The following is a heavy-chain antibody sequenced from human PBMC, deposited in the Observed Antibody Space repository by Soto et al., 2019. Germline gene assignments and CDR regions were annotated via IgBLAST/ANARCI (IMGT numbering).Heavy chain of an antibody. V-gene: IGHV3-30*03. CDR1: GFTFSTYG. CDR3: AIDYYGA. J-gene: IGHJ5*02. Sequence: GGSRRRSWAASGFTFSTYGIHWVRQAPGKGLEWVAVISKDGSNKFYADFVKGRFTISRDNSKSTLYLLMNSLRAEDTAVYYCAIDYYGAWGQGTLVTVSS. CDR2: ISKDGSNK. D-gene: IGHD4-17*01.